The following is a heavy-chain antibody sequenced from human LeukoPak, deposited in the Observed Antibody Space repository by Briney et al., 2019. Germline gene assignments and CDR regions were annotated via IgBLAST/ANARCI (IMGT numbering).Heavy chain of an antibody. V-gene: IGHV1-69*13. CDR3: ARVETTVETLFDY. CDR2: IIPIFGTA. J-gene: IGHJ4*02. D-gene: IGHD4-23*01. Sequence: ASVKVSCKASGGTFSSYAISWVRQAPGQGLEWMGGIIPIFGTANYAQKFQGRVTITADESTSTAYMELRSLRSDDTAVFYCARVETTVETLFDYWGQGTLVTVSS. CDR1: GGTFSSYA.